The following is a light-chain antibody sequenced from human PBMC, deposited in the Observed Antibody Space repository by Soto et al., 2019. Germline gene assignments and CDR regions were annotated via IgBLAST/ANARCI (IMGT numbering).Light chain of an antibody. V-gene: IGLV2-14*01. Sequence: QSALTQPASVSGSPGQSITISCTATSSDVGSFNYVSWYQHHPGKAPKLMIYEVTTRPSAVSNRFSGSKSGNTASLTISGLQAEDEADYYCVSYATSTTLYVFGSGTKVTVL. CDR1: SSDVGSFNY. CDR3: VSYATSTTLYV. J-gene: IGLJ1*01. CDR2: EVT.